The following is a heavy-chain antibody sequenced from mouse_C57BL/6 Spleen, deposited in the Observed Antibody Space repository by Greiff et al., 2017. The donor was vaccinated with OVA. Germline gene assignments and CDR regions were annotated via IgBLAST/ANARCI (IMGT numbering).Heavy chain of an antibody. CDR1: GYSITSGYY. Sequence: EVKLMESGPGLVKPSQSLSLTCSVTGYSITSGYYWNWIRQFPGNKLEWMGYISYDGSNNYNPSLKNRISITRDTSKNQFFLKLNSVTTEDTATYYCAREEDYGYDYAMDYWGQGTSVTVSS. J-gene: IGHJ4*01. V-gene: IGHV3-6*01. CDR3: AREEDYGYDYAMDY. CDR2: ISYDGSN. D-gene: IGHD2-2*01.